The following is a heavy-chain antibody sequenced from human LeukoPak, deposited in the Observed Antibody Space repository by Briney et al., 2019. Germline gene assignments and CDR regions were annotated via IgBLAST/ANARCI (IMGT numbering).Heavy chain of an antibody. Sequence: GGSLRLSCAASGFTFRGYSMHWVRLAPGKGLEWVAVTSTDGTIQYHAGSVKGRFTISRDNSKNTLYLQMNSLRAEDTAVYYCAKGTLRYFDWLCYWGQGTLVTVSS. CDR3: AKGTLRYFDWLCY. J-gene: IGHJ4*02. V-gene: IGHV3-30-3*01. CDR1: GFTFRGYS. CDR2: TSTDGTIQ. D-gene: IGHD3-9*01.